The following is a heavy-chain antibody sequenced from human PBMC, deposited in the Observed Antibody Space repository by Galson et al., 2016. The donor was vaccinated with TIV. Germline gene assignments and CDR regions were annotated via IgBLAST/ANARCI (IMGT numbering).Heavy chain of an antibody. V-gene: IGHV4-59*02. CDR2: IYYSGKT. J-gene: IGHJ5*02. CDR1: GGSVSSYY. D-gene: IGHD3-16*01. Sequence: ETLSLTCTVSGGSVSSYYWSWVRQPPGKGLEWIGYIYYSGKTKYNPSLKSRGTMSEDTSKNQFSLSLSSVTAADTAVHYCAREEKGGAARSNYFEPWGQGTQVTV. CDR3: AREEKGGAARSNYFEP.